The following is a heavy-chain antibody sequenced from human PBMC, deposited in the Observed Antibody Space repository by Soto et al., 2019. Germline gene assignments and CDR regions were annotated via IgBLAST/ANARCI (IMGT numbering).Heavy chain of an antibody. CDR3: AGTGIAAWRINWFDP. V-gene: IGHV4-34*01. D-gene: IGHD6-13*01. J-gene: IGHJ5*02. CDR1: GGSFSGYY. Sequence: SETLSLTCAVYGGSFSGYYWSWIRQPPGKGLEWIGEINHSGSTNYNPSLKSRVTISVDTSKNQFSLKLSSVTAADTAVYYCAGTGIAAWRINWFDPWGQGTLVTVSS. CDR2: INHSGST.